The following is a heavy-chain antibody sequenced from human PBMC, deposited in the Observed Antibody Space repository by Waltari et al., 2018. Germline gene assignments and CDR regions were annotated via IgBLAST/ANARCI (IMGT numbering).Heavy chain of an antibody. D-gene: IGHD6-6*01. CDR2: IITFTDRT. J-gene: IGHJ5*02. CDR1: GGTLSSYP. CDR3: ARPTGDATSSSNWFDP. Sequence: QVQLVQSGAEVKKPGSSVKVSCKASGGTLSSYPISWLRHAPGQGLEWMGRIITFTDRTNYAQKFQDRVTITADKSTNTAYMELSRLTSDDTAVYYCARPTGDATSSSNWFDPWGQGTLVTVSS. V-gene: IGHV1-69*04.